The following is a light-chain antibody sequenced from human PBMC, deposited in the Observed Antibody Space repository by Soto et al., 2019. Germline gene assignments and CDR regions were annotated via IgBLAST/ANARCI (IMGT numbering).Light chain of an antibody. J-gene: IGKJ5*01. V-gene: IGKV3-15*01. CDR3: QQYNSWTLIS. Sequence: ELMMTQSPATLSVSPGERATLSCRASQSISGKIAWYQQKPGQAPRLLIYAASIRASGIPARFSGTGFGREFTLSISGLQSEDSAVYYCQQYNSWTLISFGQGTRLEIK. CDR2: AAS. CDR1: QSISGK.